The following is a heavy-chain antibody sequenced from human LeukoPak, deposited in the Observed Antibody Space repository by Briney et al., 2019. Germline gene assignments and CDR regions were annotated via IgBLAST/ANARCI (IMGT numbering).Heavy chain of an antibody. CDR3: ARHHTAVTTGYFDY. Sequence: GESLKISCQGSGYSLTSYWIGWVRQMPGKGLEWRGIIYPGDSDTRYTPSFQGQVTLSADKSISTAYLQWSSLKASDTAMYYCARHHTAVTTGYFDYWGQGTLVTVSS. D-gene: IGHD4-17*01. CDR1: GYSLTSYW. V-gene: IGHV5-51*01. CDR2: IYPGDSDT. J-gene: IGHJ4*02.